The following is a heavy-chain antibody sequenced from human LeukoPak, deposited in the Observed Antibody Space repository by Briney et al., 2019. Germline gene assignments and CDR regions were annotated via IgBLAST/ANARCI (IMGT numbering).Heavy chain of an antibody. D-gene: IGHD5-18*01. V-gene: IGHV1-2*02. CDR1: GHTFSGFY. CDR2: VNPNSGGT. CDR3: ARGRGTGMVDDY. Sequence: ASVKVSCKASGHTFSGFYIHWVRQAPGQGLEWMGWVNPNSGGTNFAQKFQGRVTMTRDTSISTAYMELSRLRSDDTAVYYCARGRGTGMVDDYWGQGTLVTVSS. J-gene: IGHJ4*02.